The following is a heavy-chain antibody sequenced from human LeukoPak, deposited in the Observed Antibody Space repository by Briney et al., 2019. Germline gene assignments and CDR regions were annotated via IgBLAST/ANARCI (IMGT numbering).Heavy chain of an antibody. CDR2: INPNSGGT. CDR3: ARAYASDILTGYPEGYFDY. V-gene: IGHV1-2*02. J-gene: IGHJ4*02. D-gene: IGHD3-9*01. CDR1: GYTFTGYY. Sequence: GASVKVSCKASGYTFTGYYMHWVRQAPGQGLEWMGWINPNSGGTNYAQKFQGRVTMTRDTSISTAYMELSRLRSDDTAVYYCARAYASDILTGYPEGYFDYWGQGTLVTVSS.